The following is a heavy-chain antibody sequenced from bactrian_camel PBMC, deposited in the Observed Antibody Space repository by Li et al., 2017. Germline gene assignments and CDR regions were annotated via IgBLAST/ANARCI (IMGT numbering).Heavy chain of an antibody. CDR2: IYTGGGST. D-gene: IGHD3*01. V-gene: IGHV3-2*01. CDR3: AAGRVCGYRPTSTTEYNY. J-gene: IGHJ4*01. Sequence: HVQLVESGGGSVQAGGSLRLSCAASGFTYSSYYMSWVRQAPGKGLEWVSSIYTGGGSTYYADSVKGRFTISKDNVKNTLYLQMDSLTPEDTAMYYCAAGRVCGYRPTSTTEYNYWGQGTQVTVS. CDR1: GFTYSSYY.